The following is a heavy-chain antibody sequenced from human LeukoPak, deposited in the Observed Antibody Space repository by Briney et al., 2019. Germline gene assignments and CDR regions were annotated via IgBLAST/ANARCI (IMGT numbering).Heavy chain of an antibody. Sequence: ASVNVSCKASGYTFTSYGISWVRQAPGQGLEWMGWISAYNGNTNYAQKLQGRVTMTRDTSTSTVYMELSSLRSEDTAVYYCARGGVRDGYNYWGQGTLVTVSS. CDR3: ARGGVRDGYNY. D-gene: IGHD5-24*01. CDR2: ISAYNGNT. V-gene: IGHV1-18*01. CDR1: GYTFTSYG. J-gene: IGHJ4*02.